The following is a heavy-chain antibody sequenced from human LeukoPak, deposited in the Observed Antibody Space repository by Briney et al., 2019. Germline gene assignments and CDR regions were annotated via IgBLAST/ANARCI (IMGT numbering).Heavy chain of an antibody. CDR3: ASNHDYGDYVYFQH. D-gene: IGHD4-17*01. J-gene: IGHJ1*01. Sequence: SSVKVSCKASGGTFSSYAISWVRQAPGQGLEWMGWISAYNGNTNYAQKLQGRVTMTTDTSTSTAYMELRSLRSDDTAVYYCASNHDYGDYVYFQHWGQGTLVTVSS. CDR2: ISAYNGNT. CDR1: GGTFSSYA. V-gene: IGHV1-18*01.